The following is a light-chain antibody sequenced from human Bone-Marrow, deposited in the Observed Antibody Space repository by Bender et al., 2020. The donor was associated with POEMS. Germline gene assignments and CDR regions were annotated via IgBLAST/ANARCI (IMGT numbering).Light chain of an antibody. Sequence: QSALTQSASVSASPGQSITISCTGASSDIGPYNFVSWYQQHPGSAPKLVISDANHRPSGVSDRFSGSRSGHTASLTISGLQAEDEANYYCCSYVAGTTYVFGTGTKVTVL. CDR2: DAN. V-gene: IGLV2-14*03. J-gene: IGLJ1*01. CDR3: CSYVAGTTYV. CDR1: SSDIGPYNF.